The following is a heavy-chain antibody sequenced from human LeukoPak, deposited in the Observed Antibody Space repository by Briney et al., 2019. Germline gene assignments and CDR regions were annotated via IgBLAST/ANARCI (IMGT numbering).Heavy chain of an antibody. Sequence: SETLSLTCTVSGDSISSYYWSWIRQPPGKGLEWIGYIYYSGSTNYNPSLTSRATISVDTSKSHFSLKLSSVTAADTAVYYCARRIPAAGHSSYYFDSWGQGALITVSS. D-gene: IGHD6-13*01. CDR2: IYYSGST. V-gene: IGHV4-59*01. CDR1: GDSISSYY. CDR3: ARRIPAAGHSSYYFDS. J-gene: IGHJ4*02.